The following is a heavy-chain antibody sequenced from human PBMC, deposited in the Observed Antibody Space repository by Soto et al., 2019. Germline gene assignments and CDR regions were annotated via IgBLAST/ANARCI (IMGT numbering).Heavy chain of an antibody. CDR1: GYTFTSNW. V-gene: IGHV5-51*01. D-gene: IGHD3-10*01. CDR2: IYPGDSDI. Sequence: GESLKISCKGSGYTFTSNWIAWVRQMPGKGLERMGIIYPGDSDIRYSPSFEGQVTISADKSISTAYLQWRSLKASDTAVYFCARLQFYDGFRISDYWGQGTLVTVSS. CDR3: ARLQFYDGFRISDY. J-gene: IGHJ4*02.